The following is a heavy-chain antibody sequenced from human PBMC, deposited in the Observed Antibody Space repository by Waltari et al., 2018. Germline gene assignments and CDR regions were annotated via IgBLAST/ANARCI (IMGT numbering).Heavy chain of an antibody. CDR2: FIPIFGTA. V-gene: IGHV1-69*01. Sequence: QVQLVQSGAEVKKPGSSVKVSCKASGGTFSSYAISWVRQAPGQGLEWMGGFIPIFGTANYAQKFQGRVTITSDESTSTAYMELSSLRSEDTAVYYCASLGPPDRIVVVTAIDYYYYGMDVWGQGTTVTVSS. CDR1: GGTFSSYA. J-gene: IGHJ6*02. D-gene: IGHD2-21*02. CDR3: ASLGPPDRIVVVTAIDYYYYGMDV.